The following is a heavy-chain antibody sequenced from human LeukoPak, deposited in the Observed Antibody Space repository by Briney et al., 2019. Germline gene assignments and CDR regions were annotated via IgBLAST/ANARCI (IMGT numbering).Heavy chain of an antibody. CDR2: MNPNSGNT. CDR1: GYTFTSYD. J-gene: IGHJ5*02. D-gene: IGHD3-3*01. Sequence: ASVKVSCKASGYTFTSYDINWVRQATGQGLEWMGWMNPNSGNTGYAQKFQGRVTMTRDTSISTAYMELSRLRSDDTAVYYCARSGGYDFWSGYSGNWFDPWGQGTLVTVSS. CDR3: ARSGGYDFWSGYSGNWFDP. V-gene: IGHV1-8*01.